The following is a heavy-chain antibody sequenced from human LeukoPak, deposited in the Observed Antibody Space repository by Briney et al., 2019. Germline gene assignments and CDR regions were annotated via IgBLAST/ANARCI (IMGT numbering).Heavy chain of an antibody. J-gene: IGHJ4*02. CDR1: GFTFSSYW. CDR2: IKQDGSEK. D-gene: IGHD1-26*01. V-gene: IGHV3-7*01. Sequence: AGTLRLSCAASGFTFSSYWMSWVRQAPGKGLEWVANIKQDGSEKYYVDSVKGRFTISRDNAKNSLYLQMDSLRAEDTAVYYCARERFTSYDYWGQGTLVTVSS. CDR3: ARERFTSYDY.